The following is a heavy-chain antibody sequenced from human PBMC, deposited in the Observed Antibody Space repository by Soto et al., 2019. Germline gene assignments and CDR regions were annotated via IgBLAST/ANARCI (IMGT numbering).Heavy chain of an antibody. J-gene: IGHJ4*02. D-gene: IGHD2-15*01. Sequence: QEQLVQSGAEVKKSGSSVKVSCKDSGGLFSSYAVSWVRQAPGQGLEWMGGIIPVFGTAYYAKKFPGRVTITADESTNTAYMELSSLRSEDTALYYCARGGSGDMWFNDYWGQGTLVTVSS. V-gene: IGHV1-69*01. CDR2: IIPVFGTA. CDR3: ARGGSGDMWFNDY. CDR1: GGLFSSYA.